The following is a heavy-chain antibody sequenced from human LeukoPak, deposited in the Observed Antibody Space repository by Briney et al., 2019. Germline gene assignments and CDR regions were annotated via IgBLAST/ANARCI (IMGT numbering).Heavy chain of an antibody. CDR1: GGSLSGYF. J-gene: IGHJ4*02. Sequence: SETLSLTCTVSGGSLSGYFWTWLRQPAGKGLEGIGRIYSSGSNNYNPSLKSRVTMSLDTSKNHFSLNLTSVTAADTAVYYCAREPTSGREPTSGRPLDYWGQGTLVSVSS. CDR3: AREPTSGREPTSGRPLDY. V-gene: IGHV4-4*07. CDR2: IYSSGSN. D-gene: IGHD5-12*01.